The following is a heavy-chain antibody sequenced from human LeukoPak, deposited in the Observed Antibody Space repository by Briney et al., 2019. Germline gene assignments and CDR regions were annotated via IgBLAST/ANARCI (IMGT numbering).Heavy chain of an antibody. V-gene: IGHV3-11*01. CDR3: ARRRDFIDY. Sequence: GGFLRLSCAASGFTLSDYYMSWIRQAPGKGLVWVSYSSSSGSTIYYADSVKGRFAISRDNAKNSLYLQMNSLRAEDTAVYYCARRRDFIDYWGQGTLVTVSS. CDR2: SSSSGSTI. CDR1: GFTLSDYY. D-gene: IGHD3/OR15-3a*01. J-gene: IGHJ4*02.